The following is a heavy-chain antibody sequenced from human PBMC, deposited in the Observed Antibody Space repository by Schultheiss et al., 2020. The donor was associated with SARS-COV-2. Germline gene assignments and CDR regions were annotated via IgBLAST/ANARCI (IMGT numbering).Heavy chain of an antibody. CDR2: ISSSSSYT. J-gene: IGHJ5*02. V-gene: IGHV3-11*05. CDR1: GFTFSDYY. Sequence: GGSLRLSCVASGFTFSDYYMSWIRQAPGKGLEWVSYISSSSSYTNYADSVKGRFTVSRDNAKNSVYLQINTLRVDDTAVYYCARDQWLRLPGSWGQGTLVTVSS. CDR3: ARDQWLRLPGS. D-gene: IGHD5-12*01.